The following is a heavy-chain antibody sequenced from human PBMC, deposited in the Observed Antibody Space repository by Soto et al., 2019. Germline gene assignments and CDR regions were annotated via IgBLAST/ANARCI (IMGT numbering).Heavy chain of an antibody. CDR1: GGSISSGGYY. V-gene: IGHV4-31*03. D-gene: IGHD6-6*01. CDR3: ARDGVRSIAARPVWFDP. CDR2: IYYSGST. Sequence: SVALSLTCTISGGSISSGGYYWSWIRQHPGKGLEWIGYIYYSGSTYYNPSLKSRVTISVDTSKNQFSLKLSSVTAADTAVYYCARDGVRSIAARPVWFDPWGQGTLVTVS. J-gene: IGHJ5*02.